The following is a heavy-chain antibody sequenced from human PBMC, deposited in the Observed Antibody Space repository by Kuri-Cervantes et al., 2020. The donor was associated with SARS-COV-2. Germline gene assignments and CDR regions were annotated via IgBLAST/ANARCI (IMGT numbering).Heavy chain of an antibody. CDR3: ARGMQQWPSDY. CDR2: IYYSGGT. D-gene: IGHD6-19*01. V-gene: IGHV4-31*02. Sequence: LRLCCTVSGGSISRGGYYWSWIRQHPEKGLEWIGYIYYSGGTYYNPSLKSRVSMSVDTSKSQFSLNLSSVTAADTAVYYCARGMQQWPSDYWGQGTLVPSPQ. CDR1: GGSISRGGYY. J-gene: IGHJ4*02.